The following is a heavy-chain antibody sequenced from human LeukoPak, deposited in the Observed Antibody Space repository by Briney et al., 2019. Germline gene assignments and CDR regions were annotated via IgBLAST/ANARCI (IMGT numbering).Heavy chain of an antibody. CDR1: GFTFSSSA. V-gene: IGHV3-23*01. CDR3: AKLSGAVAGTLDY. CDR2: ISGRGGST. D-gene: IGHD6-19*01. Sequence: GGSLRLSCAASGFTFSSSAMSWVRQTPGKGLEWVSAISGRGGSTSYADSVKGRFTISRDNSKNTLYLQMNSLRAEDTAIYYCAKLSGAVAGTLDYWGQGTLVTVSS. J-gene: IGHJ4*02.